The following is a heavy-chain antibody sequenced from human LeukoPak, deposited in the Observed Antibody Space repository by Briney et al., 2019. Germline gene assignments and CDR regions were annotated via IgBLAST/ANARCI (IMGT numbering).Heavy chain of an antibody. V-gene: IGHV4-59*08. D-gene: IGHD3-10*01. CDR1: GGSISSYY. Sequence: PSETLSLTCTVSGGSISSYYWSWIRQSPGKGLEWIGHIYYSGSTKYNPSLNSRVTISVDTSKNQFSLKLSSVTAADTAVYYCARYGITIVRGGKYYFDYWGQGTLVTVSS. CDR3: ARYGITIVRGGKYYFDY. J-gene: IGHJ4*02. CDR2: IYYSGST.